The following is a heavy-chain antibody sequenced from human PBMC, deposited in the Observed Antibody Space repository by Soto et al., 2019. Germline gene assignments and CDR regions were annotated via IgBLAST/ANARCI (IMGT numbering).Heavy chain of an antibody. CDR3: AGELASSSWYSGWFDP. CDR2: INHSGST. Sequence: SETLSLTCAVYGGSFSGYYWSWIRQPPGKGLEWIGEINHSGSTNYNPSLKSRVTISVDTSKNQFSLKLSSVTAADTAVYYCAGELASSSWYSGWFDPWGQGTLVTVSS. CDR1: GGSFSGYY. J-gene: IGHJ5*02. D-gene: IGHD6-13*01. V-gene: IGHV4-34*01.